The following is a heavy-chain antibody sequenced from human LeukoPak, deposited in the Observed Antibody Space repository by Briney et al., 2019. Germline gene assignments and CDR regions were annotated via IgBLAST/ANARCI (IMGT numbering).Heavy chain of an antibody. CDR1: GFTFRSFG. V-gene: IGHV3-48*04. D-gene: IGHD5-18*01. CDR2: ISSSSTTI. CDR3: ARGEYTYVYFDY. J-gene: IGHJ4*02. Sequence: GGSLRLSCAASGFTFRSFGMNWVRQAPGKGLEWVSYISSSSTTIYYADSVEGRFTISRDNAKTSLYLQMNSLRAEDTAVYYCARGEYTYVYFDYWGQGSLVTVSS.